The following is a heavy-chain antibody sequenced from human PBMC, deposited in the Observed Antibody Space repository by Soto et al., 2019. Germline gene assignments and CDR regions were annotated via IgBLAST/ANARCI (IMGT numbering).Heavy chain of an antibody. CDR2: IGCGGENL. J-gene: IGHJ4*02. CDR3: AKIQKYFDIYFDY. V-gene: IGHV3-23*01. D-gene: IGHD3-22*01. CDR1: GFTCVNSA. Sequence: PGGSLRLSCAASGFTCVNSAIHWVRQAPGKGLEWVSSIGCGGENLDYADSVRGRFTISRDSSKNTVYLEMNTLRAEDTAVYYCAKIQKYFDIYFDYWGPGNLVTVSS.